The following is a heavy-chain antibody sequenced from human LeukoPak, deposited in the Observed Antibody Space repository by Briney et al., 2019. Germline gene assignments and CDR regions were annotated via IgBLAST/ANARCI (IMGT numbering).Heavy chain of an antibody. Sequence: GESLQISCQGSGSTFITHWIGWVRQMPGKGLEWMGIVYPYDSNTRYSPSFQGQVTISADKSISTAYLQWSSLKASDTAMYYCSRGNANTLGEFLDYWGQGTLVIVSS. CDR3: SRGNANTLGEFLDY. V-gene: IGHV5-51*01. CDR1: GSTFITHW. J-gene: IGHJ4*02. CDR2: VYPYDSNT. D-gene: IGHD2-2*01.